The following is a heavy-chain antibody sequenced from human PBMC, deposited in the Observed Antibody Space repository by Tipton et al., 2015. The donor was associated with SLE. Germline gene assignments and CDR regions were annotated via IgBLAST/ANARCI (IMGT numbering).Heavy chain of an antibody. D-gene: IGHD3-10*01. CDR2: INDSGST. J-gene: IGHJ5*02. V-gene: IGHV4-39*02. CDR3: ARGGRELVVFTWFDH. Sequence: TLSLTCTVSGGSISSSSSYWGWIRQPPGKGLEWIGDINDSGSTNYNPSLKSRVTISVDTSENQVSLNLGSVTAADTAIYYCARGGRELVVFTWFDHWGQGTLVTVSS. CDR1: GGSISSSSSY.